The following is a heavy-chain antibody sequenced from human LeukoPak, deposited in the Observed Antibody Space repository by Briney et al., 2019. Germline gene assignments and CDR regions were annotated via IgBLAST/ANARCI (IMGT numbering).Heavy chain of an antibody. D-gene: IGHD4-23*01. CDR1: GFTFSSYG. CDR3: AKDQIGYGGVESGMDV. J-gene: IGHJ6*04. CDR2: ISYDGSNK. Sequence: GGSLRLSCAASGFTFSSYGMHWVRQAPGKGLEWVAVISYDGSNKYYADSVKGRFTISRDNSKNTLYLQMNSLRAEDTAVYYCAKDQIGYGGVESGMDVWGKETTVTVSS. V-gene: IGHV3-30*18.